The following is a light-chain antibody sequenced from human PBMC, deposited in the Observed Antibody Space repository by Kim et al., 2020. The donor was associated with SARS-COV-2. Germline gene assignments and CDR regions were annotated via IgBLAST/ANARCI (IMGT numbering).Light chain of an antibody. V-gene: IGKV1-5*03. CDR3: QQYNNWYT. CDR1: QRINNW. Sequence: SASVGDRVTITCRASQRINNWLAWYQQKPGKAPKLLIYKTSSLESGVPSRFSGSGSGTEFTLTISSLQPDDFATYHCQQYNNWYTFGQGTKLEIK. J-gene: IGKJ2*01. CDR2: KTS.